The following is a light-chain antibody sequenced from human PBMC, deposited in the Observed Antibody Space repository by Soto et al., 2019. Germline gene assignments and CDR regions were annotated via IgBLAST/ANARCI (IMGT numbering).Light chain of an antibody. CDR3: QQSYSNQWS. V-gene: IGKV1-39*01. CDR2: TAS. J-gene: IGKJ1*01. CDR1: QSINTY. Sequence: DIQMTQSPSSLSASVGDRVTITCRASQSINTYLSWYQQKPGKAPNLLIFTASSLQSGVPSRFNGSGSGTDFTLTISSLQPEDFATYYCQQSYSNQWSFGQGTKVDIK.